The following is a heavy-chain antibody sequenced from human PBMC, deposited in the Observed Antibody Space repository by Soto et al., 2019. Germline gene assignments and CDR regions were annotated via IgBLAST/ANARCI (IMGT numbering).Heavy chain of an antibody. V-gene: IGHV6-1*01. D-gene: IGHD6-19*01. Sequence: PSQTLSLTCAISGDSVSSNSAAWNWIRQSPSRGLEWLGRTYYRSKWYNDYAVSVKSRITINPDTSKNQFSLQLNSVTPEDTAVYYCARERDSSGWWGGYYYYKSVCTKGTTDTVS. CDR3: ARERDSSGWWGGYYYYKSV. J-gene: IGHJ6*03. CDR2: TYYRSKWYN. CDR1: GDSVSSNSAA.